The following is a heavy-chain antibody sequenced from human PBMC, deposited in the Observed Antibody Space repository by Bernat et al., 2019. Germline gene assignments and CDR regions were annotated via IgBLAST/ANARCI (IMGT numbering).Heavy chain of an antibody. CDR1: GFMFSSYW. J-gene: IGHJ3*02. D-gene: IGHD3-16*01. CDR3: ARGGDNHAFDI. CDR2: ISSDVTGT. Sequence: EVQLVESGGGLVQPGGSLRLSCAASGFMFSSYWMHWVRQAPGRGLVWVSRISSDVTGTIYADSVKGRFAVSRDNAKNTLDLQMKSLRDEDTAVYYCARGGDNHAFDIWGQGTMVTVSS. V-gene: IGHV3-74*02.